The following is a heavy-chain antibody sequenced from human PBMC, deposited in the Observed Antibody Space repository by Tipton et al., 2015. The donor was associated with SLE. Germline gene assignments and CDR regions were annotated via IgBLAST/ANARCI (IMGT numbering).Heavy chain of an antibody. V-gene: IGHV3-48*03. J-gene: IGHJ4*02. CDR1: GFTFSSYE. D-gene: IGHD4-17*01. CDR3: ARGPIYGDYYFDY. Sequence: SLRLSCAASGFTFSSYEMNWVRQAPGQGLEWVSYISSSGSTIYYADSVKGRFTISRDNAKNSLYLQMNSLRAEDTAVYYCARGPIYGDYYFDYWGQGTLVTVSS. CDR2: ISSSGSTI.